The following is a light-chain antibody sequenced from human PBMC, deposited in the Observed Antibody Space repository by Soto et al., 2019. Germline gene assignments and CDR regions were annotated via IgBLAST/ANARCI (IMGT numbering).Light chain of an antibody. CDR1: GSNIGENA. Sequence: QSVLTQPPSASGTPGQTVTISCSGSGSNIGENAVNWYQHLPGTAPQLLIYSNALRPSGVPHRFSGSKSGTAGSLAISGLQSEDEAHYYCAAWDDSLKAMLFGGGTNDRP. J-gene: IGLJ3*02. CDR3: AAWDDSLKAML. V-gene: IGLV1-44*01. CDR2: SNA.